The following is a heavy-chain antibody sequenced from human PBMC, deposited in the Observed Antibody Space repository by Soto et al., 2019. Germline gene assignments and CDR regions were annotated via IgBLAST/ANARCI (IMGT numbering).Heavy chain of an antibody. J-gene: IGHJ6*03. Sequence: SETLSLTCTVSGGSISSSSYYWGWIRQPPGKGLEWIGSIYYSGSTYYNPSLKSRVTISVDTSKNQFSLKLNSVTAADTALYYCARHPSSSWAYYYYMDVWGKGTTVTVSS. CDR3: ARHPSSSWAYYYYMDV. D-gene: IGHD6-6*01. V-gene: IGHV4-39*01. CDR1: GGSISSSSYY. CDR2: IYYSGST.